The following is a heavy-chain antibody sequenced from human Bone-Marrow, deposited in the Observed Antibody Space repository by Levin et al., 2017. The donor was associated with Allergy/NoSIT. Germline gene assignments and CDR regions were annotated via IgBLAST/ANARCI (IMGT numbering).Heavy chain of an antibody. Sequence: GESLKISCAASGFTFSSYGMHWVRQAPGKGLEWVAVIWYDGSNKYYADSVKGRFTISRDNSKNTLYLQMNSLRAEDTAVYYCARGRTSDAFDIWGQGTMVTVSS. V-gene: IGHV3-33*01. CDR2: IWYDGSNK. CDR3: ARGRTSDAFDI. CDR1: GFTFSSYG. J-gene: IGHJ3*02.